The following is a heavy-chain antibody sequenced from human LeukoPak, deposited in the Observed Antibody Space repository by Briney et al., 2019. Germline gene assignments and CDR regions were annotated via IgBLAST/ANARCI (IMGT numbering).Heavy chain of an antibody. CDR1: GGSIRNYW. Sequence: PSETLSLTCTVSGGSIRNYWWSWIRQPPGKGLEWIGYVFDSGGTNYNLSLKSRGTISVDTSTKEFSLTLSSVTAADTAVYYCARGYSSSWNYFDYWGQGTLVTVSS. J-gene: IGHJ4*02. CDR2: VFDSGGT. V-gene: IGHV4-59*01. D-gene: IGHD6-13*01. CDR3: ARGYSSSWNYFDY.